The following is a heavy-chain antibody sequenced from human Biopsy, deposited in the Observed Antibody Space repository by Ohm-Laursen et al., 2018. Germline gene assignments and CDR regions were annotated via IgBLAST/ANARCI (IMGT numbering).Heavy chain of an antibody. CDR3: VREPKTGTAEAWYFDL. D-gene: IGHD3-9*01. CDR2: ISYNERT. Sequence: TLSLTCSVSGASVKTSRYFWAWIRQRPGKGLEWIGYISYNERTHYNPSLTSRLAISFDTSNNRISLQLRSVSVADTAVYYCVREPKTGTAEAWYFDLWGRGSPVTVPS. CDR1: GASVKTSRYF. V-gene: IGHV4-31*03. J-gene: IGHJ2*01.